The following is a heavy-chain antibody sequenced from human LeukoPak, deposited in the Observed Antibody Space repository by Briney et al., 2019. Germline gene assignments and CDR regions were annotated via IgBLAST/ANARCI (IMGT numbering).Heavy chain of an antibody. CDR1: GFTFSSYA. J-gene: IGHJ4*02. CDR2: ISHDGTNK. CDR3: ASFERLYSRSSGGY. V-gene: IGHV3-30*04. Sequence: PGGSLRLSCAVSGFTFSSYAMHWVRQAPGKGLQWEAVISHDGTNKFYADSVKGRFTISRDNATHSLYLQINRLRAEDTAVYYCASFERLYSRSSGGYWGQGTLVTVSS. D-gene: IGHD6-6*01.